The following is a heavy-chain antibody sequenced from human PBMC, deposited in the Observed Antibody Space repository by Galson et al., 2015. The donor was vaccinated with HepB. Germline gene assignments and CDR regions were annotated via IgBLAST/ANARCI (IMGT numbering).Heavy chain of an antibody. CDR2: IIPIFGTA. Sequence: SVKVSCKASGVTFSTYAINWARQAPGQGLEWMGGIIPIFGTANFAQHYQGRVTITADESTSTVYMEVRSLRSEDTAVYYCARGGTRDGYWGQGTLVTVSS. CDR1: GVTFSTYA. J-gene: IGHJ4*02. CDR3: ARGGTRDGY. D-gene: IGHD2-15*01. V-gene: IGHV1-69*13.